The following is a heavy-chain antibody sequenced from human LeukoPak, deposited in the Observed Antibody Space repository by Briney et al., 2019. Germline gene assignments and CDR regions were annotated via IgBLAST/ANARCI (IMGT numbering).Heavy chain of an antibody. D-gene: IGHD4-17*01. V-gene: IGHV3-53*01. CDR1: GFTVSSYH. CDR2: IYSGDST. Sequence: GGSLRLSCAASGFTVSSYHMNWVRQAPGKGLEWVSVIYSGDSTYYADSVKGRFTISRDNSKNTLYLQLNSLRAEDTAVYYCAKARGDYPRRTLMDVWGQGTTVTVSS. J-gene: IGHJ6*02. CDR3: AKARGDYPRRTLMDV.